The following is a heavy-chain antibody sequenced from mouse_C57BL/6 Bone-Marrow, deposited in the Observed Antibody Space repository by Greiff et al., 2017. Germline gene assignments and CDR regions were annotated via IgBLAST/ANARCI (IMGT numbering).Heavy chain of an antibody. CDR2: IYTGNGYT. J-gene: IGHJ4*01. Sequence: EVQLQQSGAELVRPGSSVKMSCKTSGYTFTSYGINWVKQRPRQGLEWIGYIYTGNGYTEYNEKFKGKATLTSDTSSSTAYMQRRSLASEDSAIYFCATTTRYARDYWGQGTSVTVSS. V-gene: IGHV1-58*01. D-gene: IGHD1-1*01. CDR3: ATTTRYARDY. CDR1: GYTFTSYG.